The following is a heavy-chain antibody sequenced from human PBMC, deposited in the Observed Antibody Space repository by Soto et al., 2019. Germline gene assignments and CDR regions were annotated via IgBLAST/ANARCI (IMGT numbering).Heavy chain of an antibody. CDR2: INSDGSST. V-gene: IGHV3-74*01. J-gene: IGHJ4*02. D-gene: IGHD5-12*01. Sequence: GGSLRLSCAASGFTFSSYWMHWVRQAPGKGLVWVSRINSDGSSTSYADSVKGRFTISRDNAKNTLYLQMNSLRAGDTAVYYCARDRDGYNSGYYFDYWGQETLVTVSS. CDR1: GFTFSSYW. CDR3: ARDRDGYNSGYYFDY.